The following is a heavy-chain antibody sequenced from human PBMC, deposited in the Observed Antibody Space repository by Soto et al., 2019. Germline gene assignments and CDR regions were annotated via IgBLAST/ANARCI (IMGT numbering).Heavy chain of an antibody. J-gene: IGHJ5*02. D-gene: IGHD6-19*01. V-gene: IGHV3-23*01. CDR1: GFTFSSYA. Sequence: EVQLLESGGGLVQPGGSLRLSCAASGFTFSSYAMTWVRQAPGKGLEWVSVIRGSGGSAQYADSVRGRFTISRDNAWDTVYLHMTRLSVEDTAIYDCAKDLISSGWSSWFDPRGQGTLVTVSS. CDR2: IRGSGGSA. CDR3: AKDLISSGWSSWFDP.